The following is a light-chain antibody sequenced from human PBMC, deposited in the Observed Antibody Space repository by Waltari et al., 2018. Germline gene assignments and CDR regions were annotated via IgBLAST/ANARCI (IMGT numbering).Light chain of an antibody. Sequence: EIVMTQSPATLSVSPGERATLSCRASQSVSSNLAWYQQKPGQAPRLLIYGASTRDTGIPARFSGSGSGTDFTLTISSLEPEDFALYYCHQRVSWPRTFGQGTKVEIK. CDR2: GAS. J-gene: IGKJ1*01. CDR3: HQRVSWPRT. V-gene: IGKV3-11*01. CDR1: QSVSSN.